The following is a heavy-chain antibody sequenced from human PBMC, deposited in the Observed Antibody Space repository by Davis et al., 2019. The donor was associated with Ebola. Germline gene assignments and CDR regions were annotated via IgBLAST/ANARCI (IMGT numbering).Heavy chain of an antibody. J-gene: IGHJ4*02. Sequence: MPSETLSLTCAVYGGSFSGYYWSWIRQPPGKGLEWIGEINHSGSTNYNPSLKSRVTISVDTSKNQFSLKLSSVTAADTAVYYCARGPSLQLFDYWGQGTLVTVSS. CDR2: INHSGST. D-gene: IGHD4-11*01. CDR3: ARGPSLQLFDY. CDR1: GGSFSGYY. V-gene: IGHV4-34*01.